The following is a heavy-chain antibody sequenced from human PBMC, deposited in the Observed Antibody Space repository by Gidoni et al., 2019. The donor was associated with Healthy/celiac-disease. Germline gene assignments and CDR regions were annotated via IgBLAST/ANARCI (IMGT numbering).Heavy chain of an antibody. CDR3: AKDLPWSCLPLYYYYGMDV. J-gene: IGHJ6*02. D-gene: IGHD3-3*01. Sequence: EVQLLASGGGWVQTGGSLRLSCAASAVTVRSCDMGWGRQAPGKGVDLFSASSGRGGSTYYADSVKGRVTIDRDKSKNTLYLQMNSLRAEDTAVYYCAKDLPWSCLPLYYYYGMDVWGQGTTVTVSS. CDR2: SSGRGGST. V-gene: IGHV3-23*01. CDR1: AVTVRSCD.